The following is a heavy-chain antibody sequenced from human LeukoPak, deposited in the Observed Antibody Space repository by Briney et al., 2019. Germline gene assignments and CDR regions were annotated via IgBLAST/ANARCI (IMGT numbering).Heavy chain of an antibody. CDR3: AKSGGYGLIDY. J-gene: IGHJ4*02. CDR2: IYYTGST. D-gene: IGHD1-26*01. Sequence: SETLSLTCSVSGASVSGSAYYWGWIRQPPGKGLEWIGNIYYTGSTYYNASLKSRVTISIDTSKNQFSLKLNSVTAADTAVYYCAKSGGYGLIDYWGQGTLVTVSS. CDR1: GASVSGSAYY. V-gene: IGHV4-39*01.